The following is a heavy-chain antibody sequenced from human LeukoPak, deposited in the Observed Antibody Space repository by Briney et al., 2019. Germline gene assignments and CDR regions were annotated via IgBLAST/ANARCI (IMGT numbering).Heavy chain of an antibody. V-gene: IGHV3-23*01. Sequence: PGGSLRLSCAVSGITIRTYAMSWVRQAPGKGLEWVSSLSGGGGGSYYADSVKGRVTVSRDDSKNTLYLQMNSLRAEDTAVYYCARRRGSSNPDFDYWGQRALVTVSS. D-gene: IGHD2-15*01. CDR2: LSGGGGGS. J-gene: IGHJ4*02. CDR3: ARRRGSSNPDFDY. CDR1: GITIRTYA.